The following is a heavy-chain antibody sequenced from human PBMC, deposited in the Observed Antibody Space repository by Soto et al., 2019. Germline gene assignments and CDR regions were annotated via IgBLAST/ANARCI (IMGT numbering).Heavy chain of an antibody. Sequence: SETLSLTCTVSGGSISSYYWSWIRQPPGKGLEWIGYIYYSGSTNYNPSLKSRVTISVDTSKNQFSLKLSSVTAADTAVYYCARAGGSSWYIWFDPWGQGTLVTVSS. V-gene: IGHV4-59*08. CDR1: GGSISSYY. D-gene: IGHD6-13*01. CDR2: IYYSGST. J-gene: IGHJ5*02. CDR3: ARAGGSSWYIWFDP.